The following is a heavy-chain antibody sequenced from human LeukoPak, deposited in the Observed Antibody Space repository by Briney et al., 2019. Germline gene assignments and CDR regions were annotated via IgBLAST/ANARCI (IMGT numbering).Heavy chain of an antibody. Sequence: PSETLSLSCTVSGYSISSGYYWGWIRQPPGKGLEWFARIYTSGSTNYNPSLKSRVTISVDTSKNQFSLKLSSVTAADTAVYYCARVGHIAAAGRFNWFDPWGQGTLVTVSS. CDR2: IYTSGST. J-gene: IGHJ5*02. CDR1: GYSISSGYY. CDR3: ARVGHIAAAGRFNWFDP. V-gene: IGHV4-38-2*02. D-gene: IGHD6-13*01.